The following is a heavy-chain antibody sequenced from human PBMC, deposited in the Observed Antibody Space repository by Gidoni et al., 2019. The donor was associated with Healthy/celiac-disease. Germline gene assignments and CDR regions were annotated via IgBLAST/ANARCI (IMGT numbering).Heavy chain of an antibody. CDR2: ISWNSGSI. CDR3: AKDIWAGNGFDY. CDR1: GFPFDDYA. J-gene: IGHJ4*02. V-gene: IGHV3-9*01. Sequence: EVQLVVSGGGLVQPGWSLRLSCAASGFPFDDYAMHWVRQAPGKGLEWVAGISWNSGSIGYADSVKGRFTISRDNAKNSLYLQMNSLRAEDTALYYCAKDIWAGNGFDYWGQGTLVTVSS. D-gene: IGHD6-19*01.